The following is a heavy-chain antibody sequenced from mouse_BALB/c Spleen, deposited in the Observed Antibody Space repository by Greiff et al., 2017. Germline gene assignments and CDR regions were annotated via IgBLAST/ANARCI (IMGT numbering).Heavy chain of an antibody. V-gene: IGHV5-9-4*01. Sequence: EVHLVESGGGLVMPGGSLKLSCAASGFTFSSYAMSWVRQSPEKRLEWVAEISSGGSYTYYPDTVTGRFTISRDNAKNTLYLEMSSLRSEDTAMYYCARDRDYWGQGTLVTVSA. CDR1: GFTFSSYA. J-gene: IGHJ3*01. CDR2: ISSGGSYT. CDR3: ARDRDY.